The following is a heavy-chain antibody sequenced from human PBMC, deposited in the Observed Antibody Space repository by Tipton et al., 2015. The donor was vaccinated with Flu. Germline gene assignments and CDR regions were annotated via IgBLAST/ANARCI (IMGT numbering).Heavy chain of an antibody. D-gene: IGHD5-24*01. CDR3: ARLVEMATVRDCDY. V-gene: IGHV3-30-3*01. J-gene: IGHJ4*02. Sequence: FLRLSCAASGFTFSTYPMHWVRQSPGKGLEWVATISYDGGNRFYTDSVKGRFTISRDNSKNTLYLQMNSLRAEDTAVYYCARLVEMATVRDCDYWGQGTLVTVSS. CDR1: GFTFSTYP. CDR2: ISYDGGNR.